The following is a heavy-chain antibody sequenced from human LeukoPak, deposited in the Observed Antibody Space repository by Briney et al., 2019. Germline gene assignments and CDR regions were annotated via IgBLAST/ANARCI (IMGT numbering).Heavy chain of an antibody. CDR3: ARFNLAGSSGIDY. D-gene: IGHD3-22*01. CDR1: GFTFSSYW. J-gene: IGHJ4*02. CDR2: INSDGSST. Sequence: GGSLRLSCAASGFTFSSYWMHWVRQAPGKGLVWVSRINSDGSSTSYVDSVKGRFTISRDNAKNTLYLQMNSLRAEDTAVYYCARFNLAGSSGIDYWGQGTLVTVSS. V-gene: IGHV3-74*01.